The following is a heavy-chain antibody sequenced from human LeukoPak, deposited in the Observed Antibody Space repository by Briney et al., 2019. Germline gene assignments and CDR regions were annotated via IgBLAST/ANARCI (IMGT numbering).Heavy chain of an antibody. CDR3: ARVADFWSGYQRDYYYYYMDV. V-gene: IGHV3-48*04. Sequence: GGSLRLSCAASGFTFSSYSMNWVRQAPGKGLEWVSYISSSGSTIYYADSVKGRFTISRDNAKNSLYLQMNSLRAEDTAVYYCARVADFWSGYQRDYYYYYMDVWGKGTTVTISS. CDR1: GFTFSSYS. CDR2: ISSSGSTI. D-gene: IGHD3-3*01. J-gene: IGHJ6*03.